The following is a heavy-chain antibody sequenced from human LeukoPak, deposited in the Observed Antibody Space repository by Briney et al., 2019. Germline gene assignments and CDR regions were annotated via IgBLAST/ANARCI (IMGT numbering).Heavy chain of an antibody. CDR3: ARVAFDWPTYYMDV. CDR1: GGSISSYY. D-gene: IGHD3-9*01. Sequence: PSETLSLTCTVSGGSISSYYWSWIRQPPGKGLEWIGSIYYSGSTYYNPSLKSRVTISVDTSKNQFSLKLSSVTAADTAVYYCARVAFDWPTYYMDVWGKGTTVTVSS. V-gene: IGHV4-39*07. J-gene: IGHJ6*03. CDR2: IYYSGST.